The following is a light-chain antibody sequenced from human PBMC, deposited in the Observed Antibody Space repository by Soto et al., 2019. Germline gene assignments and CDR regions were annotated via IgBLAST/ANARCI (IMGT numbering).Light chain of an antibody. Sequence: DIVMTQSPATLSVAPGEIVTFSCRASQGVSRKLAWYQHKPGQAPRLLIYGASSRDTGIPDRFSGRGSGTDFTLTISRLETEDFAVYFGQQYGSSPTTFGQGTKVDIK. V-gene: IGKV3-20*01. J-gene: IGKJ1*01. CDR3: QQYGSSPTT. CDR2: GAS. CDR1: QGVSRK.